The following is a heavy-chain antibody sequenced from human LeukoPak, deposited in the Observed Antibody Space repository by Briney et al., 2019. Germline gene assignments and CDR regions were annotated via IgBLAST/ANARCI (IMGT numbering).Heavy chain of an antibody. CDR3: ARGLRWPRPNYYFDY. CDR2: INHSGST. J-gene: IGHJ4*02. CDR1: GGSFSGYY. D-gene: IGHD4-17*01. Sequence: PSETLFLTCAVYGGSFSGYYWSWIRQPPGKGLEWIGEINHSGSTNYNPSLKSRVTISVDTSKNQFSLKLSSVTAADTAVYYCARGLRWPRPNYYFDYWGQGTLVTVSS. V-gene: IGHV4-34*01.